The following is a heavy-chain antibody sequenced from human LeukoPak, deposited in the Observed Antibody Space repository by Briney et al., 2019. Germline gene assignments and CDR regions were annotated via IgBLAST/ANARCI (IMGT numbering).Heavy chain of an antibody. V-gene: IGHV4-34*01. CDR1: GGSFSGYY. CDR2: INHSGST. D-gene: IGHD6-25*01. Sequence: SETLSLTCAVYGGSFSGYYWSWIRQPPGKGLEWIGEINHSGSTNYNPSLKSRVTISVDTSKNQFSLKLSSVTAADTAVYYCARAARPFDIWGQGTMVTVSS. CDR3: ARAARPFDI. J-gene: IGHJ3*02.